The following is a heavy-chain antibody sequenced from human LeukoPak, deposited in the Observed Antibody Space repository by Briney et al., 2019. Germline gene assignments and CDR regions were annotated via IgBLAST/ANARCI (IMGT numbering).Heavy chain of an antibody. CDR3: ARAGWFSTTWHFDY. J-gene: IGHJ4*02. V-gene: IGHV4-61*01. Sequence: SETLSLTCTVSGGSVNSGSYCWSWIRQPPGKGLEWIGCIYYSGSTDYNPSLKSRVTISVDTSKKQFSLNLSSVTAADTAVYYCARAGWFSTTWHFDYWGQGILVTVSS. CDR2: IYYSGST. CDR1: GGSVNSGSYC. D-gene: IGHD6-19*01.